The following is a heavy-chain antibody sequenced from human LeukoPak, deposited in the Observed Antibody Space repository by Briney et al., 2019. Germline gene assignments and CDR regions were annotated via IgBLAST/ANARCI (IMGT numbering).Heavy chain of an antibody. Sequence: SQTLSLTCGISGDSVSSNSAAWNWIRQSPSRGLEWLGRTYYRSKWYNDYAVTVKSRITINPDTSKNQFSLQLNSVTPDDTAVYYCARAQGVSGMNWFDPWGQGTLVGVSS. CDR1: GDSVSSNSAA. J-gene: IGHJ5*02. D-gene: IGHD2-8*01. CDR3: ARAQGVSGMNWFDP. CDR2: TYYRSKWYN. V-gene: IGHV6-1*01.